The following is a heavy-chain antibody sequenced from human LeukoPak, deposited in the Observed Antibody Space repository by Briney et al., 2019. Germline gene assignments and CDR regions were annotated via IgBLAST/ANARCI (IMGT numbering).Heavy chain of an antibody. CDR1: GGTFISYA. CDR3: ATRIFWSGQNWFDP. J-gene: IGHJ5*02. Sequence: SVKVSCKASGGTFISYAISWVRQAPGQGLEWMGGIIPIFGTANYAQKFQGRVTITADESTSTAYMELSSLRSEDTAVYYCATRIFWSGQNWFDPWGQGTLVTVSS. D-gene: IGHD3-3*01. CDR2: IIPIFGTA. V-gene: IGHV1-69*13.